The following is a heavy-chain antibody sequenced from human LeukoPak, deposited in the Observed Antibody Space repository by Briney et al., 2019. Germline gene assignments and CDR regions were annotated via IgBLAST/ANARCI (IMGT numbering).Heavy chain of an antibody. V-gene: IGHV1-18*01. CDR1: GYTFTSYG. CDR3: ARHRLYYYYYMDV. CDR2: ISAYNGNT. Sequence: ASVKVSCKASGYTFTSYGIIWVRQAPGQGLEWMGWISAYNGNTNYTQKLQGRVTMTTDTSTSTAYMELRSLRSDDTAVYYCARHRLYYYYYMDVWGKGTTVTVSS. J-gene: IGHJ6*03. D-gene: IGHD3-16*01.